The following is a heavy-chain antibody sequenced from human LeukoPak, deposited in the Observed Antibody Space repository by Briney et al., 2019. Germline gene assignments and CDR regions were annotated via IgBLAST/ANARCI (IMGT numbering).Heavy chain of an antibody. D-gene: IGHD2-8*01. CDR1: GGSFSGYY. CDR2: INHSGST. V-gene: IGHV4-34*01. Sequence: PSETLSLTXAVYGGSFSGYYWSWIRQPPGKGLEWIGEINHSGSTNYNPSLKSRVTISVDTSKNQFSLKLSSVTAADTAVYYCARGYIVLMVHAFDYWGQGTLVTVSP. J-gene: IGHJ4*02. CDR3: ARGYIVLMVHAFDY.